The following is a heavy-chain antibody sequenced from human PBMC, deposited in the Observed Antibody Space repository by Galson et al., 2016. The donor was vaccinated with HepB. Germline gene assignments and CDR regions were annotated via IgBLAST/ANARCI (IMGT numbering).Heavy chain of an antibody. CDR3: ARLSGLVGATFHYYFAS. J-gene: IGHJ4*01. V-gene: IGHV3-30*03. CDR1: GFTFGYSG. CDR2: ISFDGGMK. D-gene: IGHD1-26*01. Sequence: LRLSCAASGFTFGYSGMHWVRQAPGKGLEWLAYISFDGGMKFYADSVKGRFTITRDDSRSTLYLQLDSLRFNDTGVYYCARLSGLVGATFHYYFASWGQGTLVTVSS.